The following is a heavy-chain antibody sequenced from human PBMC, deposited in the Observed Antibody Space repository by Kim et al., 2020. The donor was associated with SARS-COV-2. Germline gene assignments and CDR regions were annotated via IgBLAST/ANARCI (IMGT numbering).Heavy chain of an antibody. CDR1: AFTFSTYW. CDR3: TRAGRGGPGYNWLDS. D-gene: IGHD2-15*01. Sequence: GGSLRLSCAASAFTFSTYWMHWVRQAPGKGLVWVSGISTDGSRTTYLDSVKGRFTVSRDNAKNTLYLQINSLRAEDTAVYYCTRAGRGGPGYNWLDSWGQGTLVTVSS. V-gene: IGHV3-74*01. CDR2: ISTDGSRT. J-gene: IGHJ5*01.